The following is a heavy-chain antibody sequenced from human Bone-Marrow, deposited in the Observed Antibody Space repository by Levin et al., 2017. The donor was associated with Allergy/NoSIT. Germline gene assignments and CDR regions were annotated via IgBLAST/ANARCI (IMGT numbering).Heavy chain of an antibody. CDR2: IYWDDNK. CDR1: GFSLSTSGEG. V-gene: IGHV2-5*02. J-gene: IGHJ3*01. Sequence: QTLSLTCTFSGFSLSTSGEGVGWIRQPPGKALEWLALIYWDDNKRYRPSLKSRLTITKDTSKNQVLLTMSNLDPVDTATYYCAHRTDYADSNDAFDVWGQGTMVTVSS. D-gene: IGHD4-17*01. CDR3: AHRTDYADSNDAFDV.